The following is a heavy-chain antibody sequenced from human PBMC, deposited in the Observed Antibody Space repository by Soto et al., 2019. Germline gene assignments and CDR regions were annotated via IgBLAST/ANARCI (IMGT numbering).Heavy chain of an antibody. V-gene: IGHV3-30*18. CDR1: GFTFSSYG. D-gene: IGHD6-6*01. CDR3: AKVGSIAVYHYHYALDV. J-gene: IGHJ6*02. CDR2: ISYDGTKK. Sequence: QVQLMESGGGVVQPGKSLRLSCVGSGFTFSSYGMHWVRQAPGKGLEWVAGISYDGTKKYYGDSVKGRFSISRDNSSQTVYLQMDSLRAEDTAVYYSAKVGSIAVYHYHYALDVWGQGTTVTASS.